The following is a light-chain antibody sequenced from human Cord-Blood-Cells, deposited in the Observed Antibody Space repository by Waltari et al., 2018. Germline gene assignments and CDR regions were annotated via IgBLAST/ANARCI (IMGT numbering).Light chain of an antibody. Sequence: QAVLTQPASLSASPGASASLTCTLRSGIHVGTYRIYSYQQKPGSPPQYLLRYKADSDKQQGSGVPSRFSGSKDASANAGILLISGLQSEDEADYYCMIWHSSAWVFGGGTKLTVL. CDR2: YKADSDK. CDR3: MIWHSSAWV. V-gene: IGLV5-45*01. CDR1: SGIHVGTYR. J-gene: IGLJ3*02.